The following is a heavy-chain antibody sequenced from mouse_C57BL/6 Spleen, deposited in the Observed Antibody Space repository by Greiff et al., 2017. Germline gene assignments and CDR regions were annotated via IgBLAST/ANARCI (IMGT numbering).Heavy chain of an antibody. V-gene: IGHV14-1*01. CDR1: GFNIKDYY. D-gene: IGHD3-2*01. Sequence: EVQLQQSGAELVRPGASVKLSCTASGFNIKDYYMHWVKQRPEQGLEWIGRIDPEDGDTEYAPKVQGKATMTADTSSNTANLQNSSLTSEDTDVYYCTTSDSPGYYFDYWGQGTTLTVSS. CDR3: TTSDSPGYYFDY. J-gene: IGHJ2*01. CDR2: IDPEDGDT.